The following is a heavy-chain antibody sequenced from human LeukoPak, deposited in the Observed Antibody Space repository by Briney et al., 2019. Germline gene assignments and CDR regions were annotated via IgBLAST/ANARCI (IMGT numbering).Heavy chain of an antibody. V-gene: IGHV3-48*03. J-gene: IGHJ6*04. CDR3: AELGITMIGGV. Sequence: PGGSLRLSCAASGFTFSSYEMNWVRQAPGKGLEWVSYISSSGSTIYYADAVKGRFTISRDNAKNSLYLQMNSLRAEDTAVYYCAELGITMIGGVWGKGTTVTISS. CDR1: GFTFSSYE. D-gene: IGHD3-10*02. CDR2: ISSSGSTI.